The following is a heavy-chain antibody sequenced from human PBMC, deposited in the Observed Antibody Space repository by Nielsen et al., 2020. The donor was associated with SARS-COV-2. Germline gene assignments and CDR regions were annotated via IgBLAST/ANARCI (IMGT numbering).Heavy chain of an antibody. V-gene: IGHV3-9*01. D-gene: IGHD3-10*01. CDR3: ARGSGMDY. CDR2: ISWNSGSI. CDR1: GFTFDDYA. Sequence: GGSLRLSCAASGFTFDDYAMHWVRQAPGKGLEWVSGISWNSGSIGYADSVKGRFTISRDNAKNSLYLQMNSLRDEDTAVYYCARGSGMDYWGQGTLVTVSS. J-gene: IGHJ4*02.